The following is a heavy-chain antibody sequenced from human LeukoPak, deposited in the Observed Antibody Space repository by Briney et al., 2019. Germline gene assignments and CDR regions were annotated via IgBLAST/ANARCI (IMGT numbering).Heavy chain of an antibody. Sequence: GASVKVSCKASGYTLSVYYIHWIRQAPGQGLEWMGWINPNSGDTNYAQKFQDRVTMTRDTSISTAYIELNFLRSDDTAVFYCARGDYYGSPKVVAAWGQGTLVTVSS. D-gene: IGHD3-10*01. CDR2: INPNSGDT. CDR3: ARGDYYGSPKVVAA. J-gene: IGHJ5*02. V-gene: IGHV1-2*02. CDR1: GYTLSVYY.